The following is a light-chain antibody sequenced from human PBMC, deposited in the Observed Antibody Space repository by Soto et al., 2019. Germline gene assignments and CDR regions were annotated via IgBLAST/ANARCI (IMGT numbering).Light chain of an antibody. CDR3: QQRSNWPSLT. Sequence: EIELTQSPGTLSLSPAERASLXWRPSQSVSSNLAWYQQKPGQAPRLLIYGASTRATGIPARFSGSGSGTDFTLTISSLEPEDFAVYYCQQRSNWPSLTFGGGTKVDIK. J-gene: IGKJ4*01. V-gene: IGKV3-11*01. CDR1: QSVSSN. CDR2: GAS.